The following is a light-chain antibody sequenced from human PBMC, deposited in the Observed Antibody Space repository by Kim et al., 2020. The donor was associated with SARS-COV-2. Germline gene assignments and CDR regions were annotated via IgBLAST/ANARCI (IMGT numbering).Light chain of an antibody. Sequence: GRSITISCTGTSSDVGGYNYDSWYQQHHGNTPKLMIYDVSNRTSGVSNRFSGSKSGNTASLTISGLQAEDEADYYCSSYTRSSTVVFGGGTQLTVL. CDR3: SSYTRSSTVV. CDR2: DVS. CDR1: SSDVGGYNY. V-gene: IGLV2-14*03. J-gene: IGLJ2*01.